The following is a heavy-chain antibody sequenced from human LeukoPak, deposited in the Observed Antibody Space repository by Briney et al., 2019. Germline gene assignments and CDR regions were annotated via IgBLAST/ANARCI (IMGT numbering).Heavy chain of an antibody. CDR1: GFSFRSYG. V-gene: IGHV3-30*18. CDR2: ISYDGSNK. Sequence: GGSLRLSCAVSGFSFRSYGMHWVRQTPGKGLEWVAVISYDGSNKYYADSVKGRFTISRDNSKNTLYLQMNSLRPEDTAVYYCAKDKLQLLILDYFDYWGQGTLVTVSS. D-gene: IGHD3-10*01. J-gene: IGHJ4*02. CDR3: AKDKLQLLILDYFDY.